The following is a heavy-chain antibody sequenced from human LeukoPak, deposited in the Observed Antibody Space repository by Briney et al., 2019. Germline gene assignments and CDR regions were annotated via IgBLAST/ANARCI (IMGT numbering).Heavy chain of an antibody. D-gene: IGHD3-10*01. J-gene: IGHJ5*02. Sequence: SETLSLTCTVSGGSISSHYWSWIRQPPGKGLEWIGYIYYSGSTNYNPSLRSRVTISVDTSKNQFSLKLSSVTAADTAVYYCARGITMVRGVITNWFDPWGQGTLVTVSS. V-gene: IGHV4-59*11. CDR2: IYYSGST. CDR1: GGSISSHY. CDR3: ARGITMVRGVITNWFDP.